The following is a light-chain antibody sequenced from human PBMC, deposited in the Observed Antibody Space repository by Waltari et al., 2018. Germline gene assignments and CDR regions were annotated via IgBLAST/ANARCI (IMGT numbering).Light chain of an antibody. V-gene: IGKV1-39*01. J-gene: IGKJ2*03. CDR3: QHGYGTPYS. CDR2: KAS. Sequence: DIQMTQSPSSLSASVGDRVTITCRASENVNNYLNWYQQKPGKAPKLLIYKASTLQSGVPSRLSGSGSGTDYTFTISSLQSEDVATYYCQHGYGTPYSFGQGTKVEIK. CDR1: ENVNNY.